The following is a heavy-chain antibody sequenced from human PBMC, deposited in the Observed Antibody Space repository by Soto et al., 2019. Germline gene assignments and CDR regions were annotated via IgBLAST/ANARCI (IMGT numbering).Heavy chain of an antibody. CDR2: ISYDGSNK. CDR1: GFTFSSYA. CDR3: ARDLTRMYDFWSGLLDY. J-gene: IGHJ4*02. D-gene: IGHD3-3*01. V-gene: IGHV3-30-3*01. Sequence: GGSLRLSCAASGFTFSSYAMHWVRQAPGKGLEWVAVISYDGSNKYYADSVKGRFTISRDNSKNTLYLQMNSLRAEDTAVYYCARDLTRMYDFWSGLLDYWGQGTLVTVSS.